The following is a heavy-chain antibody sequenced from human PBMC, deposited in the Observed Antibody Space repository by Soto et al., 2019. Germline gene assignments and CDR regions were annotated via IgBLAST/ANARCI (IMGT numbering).Heavy chain of an antibody. Sequence: GGSLRLSCAASGFTFSNYGMHWVRQAPGKGLEWVAVISSDGNNKYYADSVKGRFTISRDNSKNTLYLQMNSLRPEDTAVYYCAKTQRDYNILTGPEDSWGQGTRVTVSS. CDR3: AKTQRDYNILTGPEDS. J-gene: IGHJ4*02. CDR2: ISSDGNNK. D-gene: IGHD3-9*01. CDR1: GFTFSNYG. V-gene: IGHV3-30*18.